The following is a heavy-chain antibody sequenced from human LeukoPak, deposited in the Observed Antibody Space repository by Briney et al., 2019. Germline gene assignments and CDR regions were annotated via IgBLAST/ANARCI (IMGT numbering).Heavy chain of an antibody. CDR1: NYTYTSYG. Sequence: ASVKVSCKASNYTYTSYGIHWVRQAPGQGLEWVGWITTFSGETKYAQKLQDRVTMTTDTSTSTAYMELGSLRSDDTAVYYCARGTISGRDFYYMDVWGRGTTVIVSS. CDR2: ITTFSGET. CDR3: ARGTISGRDFYYMDV. D-gene: IGHD2-15*01. J-gene: IGHJ6*03. V-gene: IGHV1-18*01.